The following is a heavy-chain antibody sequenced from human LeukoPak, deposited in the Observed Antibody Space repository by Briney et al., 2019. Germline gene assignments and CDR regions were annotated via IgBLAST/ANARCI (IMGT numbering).Heavy chain of an antibody. CDR3: ARAGIAAAGSPFDY. Sequence: GGSLRLSCAASGFTFSSYAMHWVRQAPGKGLEWVAVISYDGSNKYYADSVNGRFTISRDNSKNTLYLQMNSLRAEDTAVYYCARAGIAAAGSPFDYWGQGTLVTVSS. V-gene: IGHV3-30*04. J-gene: IGHJ4*02. CDR1: GFTFSSYA. D-gene: IGHD6-13*01. CDR2: ISYDGSNK.